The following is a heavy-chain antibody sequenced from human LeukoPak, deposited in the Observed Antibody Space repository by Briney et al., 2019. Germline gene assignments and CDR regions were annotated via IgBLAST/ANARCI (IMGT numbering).Heavy chain of an antibody. CDR1: GDSLSTYY. CDR3: ARGQYSTSSFYDHYYMDV. D-gene: IGHD6-6*01. V-gene: IGHV4-59*01. J-gene: IGHJ6*03. CDR2: IYYSGIT. Sequence: SETLSLTCNVSGDSLSTYYWSWIRQSPGKGLEWIGYIYYSGITNYNPSLKSRVTISVDTSKNHFSLEVSSVTAADTAVYYCARGQYSTSSFYDHYYMDVWGTGTTVTVSS.